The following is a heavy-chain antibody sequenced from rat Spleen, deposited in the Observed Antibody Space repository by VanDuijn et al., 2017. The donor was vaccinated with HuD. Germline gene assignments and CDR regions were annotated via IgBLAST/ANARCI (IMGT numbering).Heavy chain of an antibody. D-gene: IGHD1-1*01. CDR2: ISYDGSSP. CDR3: TRVSAYYYSGYVMDA. V-gene: IGHV5-19*01. Sequence: EVQLVESGGGLVQPGRSLKLSCAASGFTFSNFGMHWIRQAPTKGLEWVATISYDGSSPYYRDSVKGRVTISRDNAKSTLYLQMDSLRSEDTATYYCTRVSAYYYSGYVMDAWGQGASVTVSS. CDR1: GFTFSNFG. J-gene: IGHJ4*01.